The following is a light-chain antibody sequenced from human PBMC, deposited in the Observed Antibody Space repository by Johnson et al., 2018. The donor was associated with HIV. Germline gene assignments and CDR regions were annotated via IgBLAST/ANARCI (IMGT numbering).Light chain of an antibody. V-gene: IGLV1-51*02. CDR2: DND. CDR3: ATWEASLSANV. Sequence: QAVLTQPPSVSAAPGRWVTVSCSGTTSNIGDHSVSWFQHLPGAAPKLLIYDNDRRPSGGPDRLYGSKSAASATLDITGLQSGDAGDYYCATWEASLSANVFGPGTKVTVL. CDR1: TSNIGDHS. J-gene: IGLJ1*01.